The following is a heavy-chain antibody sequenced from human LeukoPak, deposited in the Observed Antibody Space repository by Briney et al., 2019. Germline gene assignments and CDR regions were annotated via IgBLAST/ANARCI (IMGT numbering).Heavy chain of an antibody. CDR1: GFTFSSYA. J-gene: IGHJ4*02. CDR3: AKDLTMIVVVTTTLRGDY. D-gene: IGHD3-22*01. CDR2: ISGSGGST. V-gene: IGHV3-23*01. Sequence: GGSLRLSCAASGFTFSSYAMSWVRQAPGKGLEWVSAISGSGGSTYYADSVKGRFTISRDNSKNTLYLQMNSLRAEDTAVYYCAKDLTMIVVVTTTLRGDYWGQGTLVTVSS.